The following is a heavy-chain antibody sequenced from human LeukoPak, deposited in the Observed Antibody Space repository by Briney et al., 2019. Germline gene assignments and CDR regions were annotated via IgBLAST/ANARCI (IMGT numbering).Heavy chain of an antibody. J-gene: IGHJ6*03. CDR3: AINQAGYCGGGSCYRHEFYYMDV. CDR1: GGTFSSYA. Sequence: SVKVSCKASGGTFSSYAISWVRQAPGQGLEWMGGIIPIFGTANYAEKFQDRVTITADKSTSTAYMELSSLRSEDTAMYYCAINQAGYCGGGSCYRHEFYYMDVWGKGTSVTVSS. V-gene: IGHV1-69*06. D-gene: IGHD2-15*01. CDR2: IIPIFGTA.